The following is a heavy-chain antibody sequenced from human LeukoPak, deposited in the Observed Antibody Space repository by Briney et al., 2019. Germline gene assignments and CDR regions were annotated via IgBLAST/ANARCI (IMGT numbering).Heavy chain of an antibody. V-gene: IGHV3-30*02. J-gene: IGHJ4*02. CDR2: IRYDGSNK. Sequence: PGGSLRLSCAASTFTFSRYGMHWVRQAPGKGLEWVTFIRYDGSNKYYADSVKGRFTISRDNSKNTLYLQMNSLRTEDTAVYYCAKVTVPLVVITAGGFDYWGQGTLVTVSS. CDR3: AKVTVPLVVITAGGFDY. CDR1: TFTFSRYG. D-gene: IGHD3-22*01.